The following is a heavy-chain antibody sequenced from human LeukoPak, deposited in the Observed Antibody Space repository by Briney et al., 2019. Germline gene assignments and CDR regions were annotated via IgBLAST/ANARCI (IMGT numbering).Heavy chain of an antibody. CDR1: GYTFTGYY. J-gene: IGHJ3*02. CDR3: ARGPVLLWFGEPGRFDI. V-gene: IGHV1-2*02. CDR2: INPNSGGT. Sequence: ASVKVSCKASGYTFTGYYMHWVRQAPGQGLEWMGWINPNSGGTNYAQKFQGRVTMTRDTSISTAYMELSRLRSDGTAVYYCARGPVLLWFGEPGRFDIWGQGTMVTVSS. D-gene: IGHD3-10*01.